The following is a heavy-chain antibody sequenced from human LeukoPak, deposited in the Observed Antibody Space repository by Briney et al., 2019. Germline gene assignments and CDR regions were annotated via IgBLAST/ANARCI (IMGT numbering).Heavy chain of an antibody. CDR2: ISYDENNK. CDR1: GFTFSSHG. V-gene: IGHV3-30*03. Sequence: GGSLRLSCAASGFTFSSHGMHWVRQAPGKGLEWVAVISYDENNKYFADSVKGRFTISRDNSKNTLYLQMNSLRAEDTAVYYCARGVWRSYGLDVWGQGTTVTVSS. J-gene: IGHJ6*02. CDR3: ARGVWRSYGLDV.